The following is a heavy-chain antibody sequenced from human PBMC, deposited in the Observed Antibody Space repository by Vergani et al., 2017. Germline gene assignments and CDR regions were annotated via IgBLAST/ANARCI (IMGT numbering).Heavy chain of an antibody. D-gene: IGHD1-14*01. Sequence: QVQLVESGGGVVQPGRSLRLSCAASGFTFNQYGMHWVRQAPGKGLEWVAVTWYEGNNKQYADSVKGRFTISQDNSKSTMYLQMNSLRDDDTGVYYCARDLRLLYNRFDPWGQGTLVTVSS. J-gene: IGHJ5*02. CDR1: GFTFNQYG. CDR2: TWYEGNNK. V-gene: IGHV3-33*01. CDR3: ARDLRLLYNRFDP.